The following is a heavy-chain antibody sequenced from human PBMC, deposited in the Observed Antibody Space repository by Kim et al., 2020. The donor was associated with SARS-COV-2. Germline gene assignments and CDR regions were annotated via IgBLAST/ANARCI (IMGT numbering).Heavy chain of an antibody. CDR1: GWSFSGYY. CDR3: ARLQSDWNYGYYYYYYMDV. V-gene: IGHV4-34*01. CDR2: INHSGST. D-gene: IGHD1-7*01. J-gene: IGHJ6*03. Sequence: SETLSLTCAVYGWSFSGYYWSWIRQPPGKGLEWIGEINHSGSTNYNPSLKSRVTISVDTSKNQFSLKLSSVTAADTAVYYCARLQSDWNYGYYYYYYMDVWGKGTTVTVSS.